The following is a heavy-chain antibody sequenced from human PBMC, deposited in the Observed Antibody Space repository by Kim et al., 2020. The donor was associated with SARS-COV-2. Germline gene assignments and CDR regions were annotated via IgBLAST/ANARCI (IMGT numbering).Heavy chain of an antibody. Sequence: GGSLRLSCAASGLTLTNYWMTWVRRAPGKGLEWVANINQDGSENYYVGSVKGRFTVSRDNAKNSIYLQMNSLRAEDTAVYYCATSVFGLGTLPYDLWGQGTMVTVSS. CDR3: ATSVFGLGTLPYDL. CDR2: INQDGSEN. D-gene: IGHD3-16*01. CDR1: GLTLTNYW. V-gene: IGHV3-7*01. J-gene: IGHJ3*01.